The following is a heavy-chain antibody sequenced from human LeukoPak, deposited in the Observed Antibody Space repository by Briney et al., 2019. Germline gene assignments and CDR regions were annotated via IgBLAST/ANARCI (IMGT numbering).Heavy chain of an antibody. D-gene: IGHD1-26*01. V-gene: IGHV4-59*08. Sequence: PSETLSLTCTVSGGSISSYYWSWIRQPPGKGLEWIGYIYYSGSTNYNPSLKSRVTISVDTSKNQFSLKLSSVTAADTAVYCCARSGFIVGATRFDPWGQGTLVTVSS. CDR2: IYYSGST. J-gene: IGHJ5*02. CDR1: GGSISSYY. CDR3: ARSGFIVGATRFDP.